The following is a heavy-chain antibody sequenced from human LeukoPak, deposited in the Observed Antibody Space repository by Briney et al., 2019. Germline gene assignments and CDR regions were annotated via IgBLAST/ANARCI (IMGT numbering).Heavy chain of an antibody. V-gene: IGHV3-23*01. J-gene: IGHJ4*02. D-gene: IGHD6-13*01. CDR2: ISNSGGST. Sequence: GGSLRLSCGASGLTLSSYAMSWVRQAPGKGLEWVSGISNSGGSTYYADSVKGRFTISRDNSKNTLYLQMNSLRAEDTAVYYCARQNGGPYSSSWTPGYWGQGTLVTVSS. CDR1: GLTLSSYA. CDR3: ARQNGGPYSSSWTPGY.